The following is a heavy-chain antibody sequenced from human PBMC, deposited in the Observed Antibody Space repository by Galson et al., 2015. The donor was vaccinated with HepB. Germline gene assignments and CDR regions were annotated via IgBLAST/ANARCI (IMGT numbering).Heavy chain of an antibody. Sequence: SVKVSCKASGYTFTSYDINWVRQAPGQGLEWMGWMNPNSGNTGYAQNFQGRVTMTRDTSISTAYMELSSLRSEDTAVYYCARGDSYVIYDWGQGALVAVSS. V-gene: IGHV1-8*01. CDR3: ARGDSYVIYD. CDR1: GYTFTSYD. CDR2: MNPNSGNT. J-gene: IGHJ4*02. D-gene: IGHD5-18*01.